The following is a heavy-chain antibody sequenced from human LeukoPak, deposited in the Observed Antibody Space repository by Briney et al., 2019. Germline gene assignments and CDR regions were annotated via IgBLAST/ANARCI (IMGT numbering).Heavy chain of an antibody. CDR2: ISSSGSTI. V-gene: IGHV3-48*03. CDR3: ARAIRANYSYSYGMDV. Sequence: PGGSLRLSCAASGFTFSSYEMNWVRQAPGKGLEWVSYISSSGSTIYYADSVKGRFTIYRDNAKNSLYLQMNSLRAEDTAVYYCARAIRANYSYSYGMDVWGQGTTVTVSS. CDR1: GFTFSSYE. D-gene: IGHD4/OR15-4a*01. J-gene: IGHJ6*02.